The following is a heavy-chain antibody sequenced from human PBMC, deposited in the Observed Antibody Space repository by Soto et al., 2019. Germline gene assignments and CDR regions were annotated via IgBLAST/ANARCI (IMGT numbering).Heavy chain of an antibody. D-gene: IGHD3-10*01. Sequence: QVQLVQSGAEVKRPGSSVKVSCKASGDTFSFYSINWVRQAPGLGLEWMGRVNPILSMSNYAQRLQGRVTMTADKPTSTAYMELSGLRSEETAMYYCATSYGSGYRAFDYWGQGALVTVSS. V-gene: IGHV1-69*04. CDR1: GDTFSFYS. CDR3: ATSYGSGYRAFDY. J-gene: IGHJ4*02. CDR2: VNPILSMS.